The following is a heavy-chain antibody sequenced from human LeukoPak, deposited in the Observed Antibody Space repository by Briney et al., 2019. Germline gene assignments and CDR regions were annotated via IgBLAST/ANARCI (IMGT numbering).Heavy chain of an antibody. CDR3: ARVSGYDWESFYDY. CDR1: GGSISSYY. Sequence: SETLSLTCTVSGGSISSYYWSWIRQPPGKGLEWIGYIYYSGSTNYNPSLKSRVTISVDTSKNQFSLKLNSVAAADTAVYYCARVSGYDWESFYDYWGQGTLVTVSS. V-gene: IGHV4-59*01. D-gene: IGHD5-12*01. CDR2: IYYSGST. J-gene: IGHJ4*02.